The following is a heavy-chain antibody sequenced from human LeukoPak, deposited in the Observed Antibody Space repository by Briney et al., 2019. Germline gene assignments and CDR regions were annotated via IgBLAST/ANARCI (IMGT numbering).Heavy chain of an antibody. J-gene: IGHJ3*02. V-gene: IGHV4-59*01. CDR3: ARLTGRAFDI. CDR1: GGSISDYS. D-gene: IGHD1-14*01. Sequence: PSETLSLTCTVSGGSISDYSWSWIRQPPGKGLEWIGYIYYSGSTNYSPSLKSRVTISVDTSKNQFSLKLSSVTAADTAVYYCARLTGRAFDIWGQGTMVTVSS. CDR2: IYYSGST.